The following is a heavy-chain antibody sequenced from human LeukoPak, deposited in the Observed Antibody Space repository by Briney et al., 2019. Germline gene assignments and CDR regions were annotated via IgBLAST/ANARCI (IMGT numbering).Heavy chain of an antibody. J-gene: IGHJ4*02. CDR2: IKQDGSEK. Sequence: GGSLRLSCAASGFTFISYWMSWVRQAPGKGLEWVANIKQDGSEKYYVGSVKGRFTISRDNAKNSLYLQMNSLRAEDTAVYFCARAPTTGTVDYWGQGTLVIVSS. CDR1: GFTFISYW. D-gene: IGHD1-1*01. V-gene: IGHV3-7*01. CDR3: ARAPTTGTVDY.